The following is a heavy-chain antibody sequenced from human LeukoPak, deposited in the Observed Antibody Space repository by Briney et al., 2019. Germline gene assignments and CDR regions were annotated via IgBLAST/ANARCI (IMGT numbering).Heavy chain of an antibody. CDR2: IYYSGST. J-gene: IGHJ4*02. CDR1: GGSISSGDYY. V-gene: IGHV4-30-4*01. CDR3: ARDLLNEGNHLDY. Sequence: KASQTLSLTCTVSGGSISSGDYYWSWIRQPPGKGLEWIGYIYYSGSTYYNPSLKGRVTISVDTSKNQFSLKLSSVTAADTAVYYCARDLLNEGNHLDYWGQGTLVTVSS. D-gene: IGHD4-23*01.